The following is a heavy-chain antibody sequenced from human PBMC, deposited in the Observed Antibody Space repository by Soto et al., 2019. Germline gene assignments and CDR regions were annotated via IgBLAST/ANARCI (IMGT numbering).Heavy chain of an antibody. V-gene: IGHV1-69*01. CDR1: GGTFSSYA. D-gene: IGHD3-3*01. CDR3: ASIVRSGFLEFPY. J-gene: IGHJ4*02. CDR2: IIPIFGTA. Sequence: QVQLVQSGAEVKKPGSSVKVSCKASGGTFSSYATSWVRQAPGQGLEWMGGIIPIFGTANYAQKFQGRVTSTAEESTSTAYMELRSLRSEDTAVYYCASIVRSGFLEFPYWGQGTLVTVSS.